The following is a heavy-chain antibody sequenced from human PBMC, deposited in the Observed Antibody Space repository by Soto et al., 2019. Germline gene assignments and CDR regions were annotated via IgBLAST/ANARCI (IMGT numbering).Heavy chain of an antibody. CDR2: IIPIFGTA. D-gene: IGHD5-12*01. Sequence: SVKVSCKASGGTFSSYAISWVRQAPGQGLEWMGGIIPIFGTANYAQKFQGRVTITADESTSTAYMELNSLRSEDTAVYYCARGSGDGYNPWYFDYWGQGTLVTVSS. V-gene: IGHV1-69*13. J-gene: IGHJ4*02. CDR1: GGTFSSYA. CDR3: ARGSGDGYNPWYFDY.